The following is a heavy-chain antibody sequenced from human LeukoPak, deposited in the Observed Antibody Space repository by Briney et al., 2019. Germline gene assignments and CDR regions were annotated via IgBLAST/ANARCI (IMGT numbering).Heavy chain of an antibody. J-gene: IGHJ4*02. Sequence: GGSLRLSCVASGFIFSSYWMSWVRQAPGKGLEWVGLMKSIPDGGTIDFAASVKGRFTMSRDDSENTLYLQMNSLKPEDTALYYCTTEVSGSFPNWGQGTLVTVSS. CDR3: TTEVSGSFPN. CDR2: MKSIPDGGTI. V-gene: IGHV3-15*01. CDR1: GFIFSSYW. D-gene: IGHD1-26*01.